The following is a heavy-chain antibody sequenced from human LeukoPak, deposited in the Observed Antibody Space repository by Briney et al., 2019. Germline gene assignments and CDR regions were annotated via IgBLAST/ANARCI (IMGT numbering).Heavy chain of an antibody. V-gene: IGHV1-46*01. D-gene: IGHD3-22*01. CDR2: INPSADTT. CDR3: ARDRYYYDTSGPFRSGMDV. Sequence: ASVKVSCKASGYTFTTYYMHWVRQAPGQGLEWMGIINPSADTTNYAQKLQGRVTMTRDTSTSTVYMELSSLRSEDTAVYHCARDRYYYDTSGPFRSGMDVWGQGTTVTVSS. CDR1: GYTFTTYY. J-gene: IGHJ6*02.